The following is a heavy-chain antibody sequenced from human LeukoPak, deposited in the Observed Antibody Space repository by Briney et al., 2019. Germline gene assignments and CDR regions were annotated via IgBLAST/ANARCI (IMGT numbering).Heavy chain of an antibody. D-gene: IGHD4-23*01. CDR1: GYTFTGYY. V-gene: IGHV1-2*02. CDR3: ARSLPLTVGDSRDNFDY. CDR2: INPNSGGT. Sequence: ASVKVSCKASGYTFTGYYMHWVRQAPGQGLEWMGWINPNSGGTNYAQNFQDRVTMTRDTSISTAYMELSRLRSDDTAVYYCARSLPLTVGDSRDNFDYWGQGTLVTVSS. J-gene: IGHJ4*02.